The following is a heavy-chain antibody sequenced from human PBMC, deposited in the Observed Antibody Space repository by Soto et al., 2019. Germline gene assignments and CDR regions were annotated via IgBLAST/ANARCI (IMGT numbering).Heavy chain of an antibody. CDR2: IYYSGST. J-gene: IGHJ4*02. D-gene: IGHD6-13*01. V-gene: IGHV4-39*01. Sequence: XETLSLTCTVAGCSISSSSYYWGWIRQPPGKGLEWIGSIYYSGSTYYNPSLKSRVTISVDTSKNQFSLKLSSVTAADTAVYYCARAPQQLAVDYWGQGTLVTVSS. CDR1: GCSISSSSYY. CDR3: ARAPQQLAVDY.